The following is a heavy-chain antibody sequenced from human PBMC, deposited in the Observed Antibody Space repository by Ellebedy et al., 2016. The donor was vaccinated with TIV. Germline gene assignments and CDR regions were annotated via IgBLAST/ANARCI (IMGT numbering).Heavy chain of an antibody. CDR3: VRGGLKYAEF. Sequence: GESLKISXAASGFTFTHYTMSWVRQAPGKGLEWVAHLKEDETDKYYVDSVKGRFTMSRDNAKNSLFLQMNSLRVEDTAVYYCVRGGLKYAEFWGQGTLVTVSS. CDR1: GFTFTHYT. CDR2: LKEDETDK. D-gene: IGHD2-2*01. J-gene: IGHJ4*02. V-gene: IGHV3-7*01.